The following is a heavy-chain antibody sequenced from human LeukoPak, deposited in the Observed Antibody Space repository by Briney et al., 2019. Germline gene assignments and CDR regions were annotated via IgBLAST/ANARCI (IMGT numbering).Heavy chain of an antibody. D-gene: IGHD5-24*01. CDR3: ARERDGRFFLN. Sequence: PGGSLRLSCAVSGLTFRSFWMSWVRQAPGKGLEWVANINPEVSEKYFVDSVKGRFTISRDNAQNSLHLQMTTLTAEDTAVYFSARERDGRFFLNCGQGTLVTVSS. V-gene: IGHV3-7*01. CDR1: GLTFRSFW. J-gene: IGHJ4*02. CDR2: INPEVSEK.